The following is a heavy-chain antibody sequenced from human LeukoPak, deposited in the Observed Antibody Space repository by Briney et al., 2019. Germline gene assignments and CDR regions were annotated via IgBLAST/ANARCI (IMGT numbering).Heavy chain of an antibody. CDR3: AREGVGRYYGSGSYKPFDY. CDR1: GFTFSSYS. CDR2: ISGSSSYI. V-gene: IGHV3-21*01. J-gene: IGHJ4*02. Sequence: PGGYLRLSCAASGFTFSSYSMNWVRQAPGKGLEWVSSISGSSSYIYYAESVKGRFTISRDNAKNSLYLQMNSLRAEDTAVYFCAREGVGRYYGSGSYKPFDYWGQGTLVTVSS. D-gene: IGHD3-10*01.